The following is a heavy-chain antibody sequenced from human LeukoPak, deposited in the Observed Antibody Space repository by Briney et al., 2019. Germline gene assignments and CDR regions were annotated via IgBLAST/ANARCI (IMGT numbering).Heavy chain of an antibody. J-gene: IGHJ6*03. CDR1: GYSFTSYW. CDR3: ARHPSYYYYYMDV. V-gene: IGHV5-51*01. Sequence: GESLKISCKGSGYSFTSYWIGWVRQMPGKGLEWMGIIYPGDSDTSYSPSFQGQVTISADKSISTAYLQWSSLKASDTAMYYCARHPSYYYYYMDVWGKGTTVTVSS. CDR2: IYPGDSDT.